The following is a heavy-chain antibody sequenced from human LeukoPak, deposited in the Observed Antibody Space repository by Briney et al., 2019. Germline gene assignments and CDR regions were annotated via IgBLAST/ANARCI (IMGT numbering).Heavy chain of an antibody. Sequence: GASVNVSCKPSGYTFTIYDINWVRQATGQGLEWMGWMNPNSGNTGYAQKFQGRVTMTRNTSISTAYMELSSLRSEDTAVYYCARGYFDWLSEGGYFDYWGQGTLVTVSS. D-gene: IGHD3-9*01. CDR2: MNPNSGNT. CDR1: GYTFTIYD. J-gene: IGHJ4*02. CDR3: ARGYFDWLSEGGYFDY. V-gene: IGHV1-8*01.